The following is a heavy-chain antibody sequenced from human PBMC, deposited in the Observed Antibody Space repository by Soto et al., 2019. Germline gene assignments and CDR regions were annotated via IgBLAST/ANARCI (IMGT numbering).Heavy chain of an antibody. J-gene: IGHJ3*02. Sequence: QVQLQESGPGLVKPSQTLSLTCTVSGGSISSGGYYWSWIRQHPGKGLEWIGYIYYSGSTYYNPSLKSRVTISVDTSTNQCSLKLSSVTAADTAVYYCARDVPLEYDYYDSSGYRGDAFDIWGQGTMVTVSS. CDR2: IYYSGST. CDR3: ARDVPLEYDYYDSSGYRGDAFDI. D-gene: IGHD3-22*01. CDR1: GGSISSGGYY. V-gene: IGHV4-31*03.